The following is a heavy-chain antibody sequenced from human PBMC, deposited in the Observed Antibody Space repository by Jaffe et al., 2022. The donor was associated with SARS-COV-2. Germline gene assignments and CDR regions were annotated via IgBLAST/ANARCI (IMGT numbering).Heavy chain of an antibody. CDR3: AHRLGTGGARKGFDY. J-gene: IGHJ4*02. CDR1: GFSLTTNEVG. Sequence: QITLKESGPTLVKPTQTLTLTCTFSGFSLTTNEVGVGWIRQPPGQTLEWLAMIYWDDDKRYSPSLNNRLTITKDTSKNQVVLTMTNLDPVDTATYYCAHRLGTGGARKGFDYWGQGTLVTVSS. D-gene: IGHD2-8*02. CDR2: IYWDDDK. V-gene: IGHV2-5*02.